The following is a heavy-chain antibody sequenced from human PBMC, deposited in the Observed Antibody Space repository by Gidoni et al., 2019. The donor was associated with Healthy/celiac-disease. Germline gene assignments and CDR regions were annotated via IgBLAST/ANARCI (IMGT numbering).Heavy chain of an antibody. J-gene: IGHJ5*02. D-gene: IGHD3-16*02. V-gene: IGHV4-34*01. CDR2: INHSGST. CDR1: GGSFSGYY. CDR3: ARQYYDYVWGSYRTSRTNNWFDP. Sequence: QVQLQQWGAGLLKPSETLSLTCAVYGGSFSGYYWSWIRQPPGKGLEWIGEINHSGSTNYNPSLKSRVTISVDTSKNQFSLKLSSVTAADTAVYYCARQYYDYVWGSYRTSRTNNWFDPWGQGTLVTVSS.